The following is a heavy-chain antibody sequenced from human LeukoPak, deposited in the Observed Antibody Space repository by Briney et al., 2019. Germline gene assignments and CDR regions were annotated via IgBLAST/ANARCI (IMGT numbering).Heavy chain of an antibody. J-gene: IGHJ4*02. D-gene: IGHD3-22*01. CDR1: GFTFSNAW. Sequence: PGGSLRLSCAASGFTFSNAWMSWVRQAPGKGLGWVGRIKSKTDGGTTDYAAPVKGRFTISRDDSKNTLYLQMNSLKTEDTAVYYCTTNIHYDSSGRPFDYWGQGTLVTVSS. CDR2: IKSKTDGGTT. V-gene: IGHV3-15*01. CDR3: TTNIHYDSSGRPFDY.